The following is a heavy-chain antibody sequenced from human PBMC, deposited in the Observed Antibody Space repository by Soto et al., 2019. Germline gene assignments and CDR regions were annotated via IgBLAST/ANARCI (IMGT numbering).Heavy chain of an antibody. CDR1: GGTFSSYA. CDR2: IIPIFGTA. J-gene: IGHJ4*02. CDR3: ARDRGDDLDSAVSGMARY. D-gene: IGHD3-10*01. V-gene: IGHV1-69*12. Sequence: QVQLVQSGAEVKKPGSSVKVSCKASGGTFSSYAISWVRQAPGQGLEWMGGIIPIFGTANYAQKFQGRVTITADESMSTAYMELSSLRSEDTAVYYCARDRGDDLDSAVSGMARYWGQGTLVTVSS.